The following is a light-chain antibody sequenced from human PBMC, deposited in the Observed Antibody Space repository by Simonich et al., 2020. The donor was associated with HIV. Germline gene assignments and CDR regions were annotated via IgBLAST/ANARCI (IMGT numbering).Light chain of an antibody. CDR1: QSVLYSSNNKNY. CDR2: WAS. CDR3: QQCHTHPHT. V-gene: IGKV4-1*01. Sequence: DIVMTQSPDSLAVSLGERATINCKSSQSVLYSSNNKNYLAWYQQKPGQPPKLFMYWASTRESGVPDRFSGSGSGTDFTLTISSLQAEDVAVYFCQQCHTHPHTFGQGTKLEIK. J-gene: IGKJ2*01.